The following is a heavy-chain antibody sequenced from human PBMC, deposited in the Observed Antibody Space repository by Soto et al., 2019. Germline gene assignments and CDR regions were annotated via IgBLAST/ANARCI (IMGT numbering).Heavy chain of an antibody. CDR2: ITSNGDST. CDR1: GFNINDFI. D-gene: IGHD6-25*01. V-gene: IGHV3-43*01. J-gene: IGHJ5*02. CDR3: ARDLGGSSES. Sequence: EVQLVESGGVVVQPGGSLRLSCAASGFNINDFIMHWVRQSPTAGLEWVSLITSNGDSTHYADFVKGRFFISRDNTMNSLYLQMNNLRTEDAALYYCARDLGGSSESWGQGTLVTVSS.